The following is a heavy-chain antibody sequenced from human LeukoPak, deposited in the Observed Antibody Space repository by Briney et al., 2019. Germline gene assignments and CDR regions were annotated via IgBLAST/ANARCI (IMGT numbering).Heavy chain of an antibody. CDR3: AREGLNMVRGVIPKEAWGWFDP. CDR1: GGSISSGSYY. J-gene: IGHJ5*02. Sequence: SETLSLTCTVSGGSISSGSYYWSWIRQPAGKGLEWIGRIYTSGSTNYNPSLKSRVTISVDTSKNQFSLRLSSVTAADTAVYYCAREGLNMVRGVIPKEAWGWFDPWGQGTLVTVSS. V-gene: IGHV4-61*02. CDR2: IYTSGST. D-gene: IGHD3-10*01.